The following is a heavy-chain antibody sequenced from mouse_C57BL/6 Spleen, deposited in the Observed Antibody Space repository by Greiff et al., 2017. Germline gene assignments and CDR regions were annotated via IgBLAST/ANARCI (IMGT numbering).Heavy chain of an antibody. CDR2: IRSKSNNYAT. V-gene: IGHV10-1*01. CDR1: GFSFNTYS. D-gene: IGHD1-1*01. CDR3: VSHDYCSSYGYFDV. J-gene: IGHJ1*03. Sequence: EVHLVESGGGLVQPTGSLKLSCAASGFSFNTYSMNWVRQAPGKGLEWVARIRSKSNNYATYYADSVKDRFTISRDDSESMLYLQMNNFKTEDTAMYYGVSHDYCSSYGYFDVWGTGTTVTVSS.